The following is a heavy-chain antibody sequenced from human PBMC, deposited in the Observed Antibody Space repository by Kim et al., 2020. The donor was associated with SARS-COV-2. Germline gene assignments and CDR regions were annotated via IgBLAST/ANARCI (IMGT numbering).Heavy chain of an antibody. V-gene: IGHV1-3*01. Sequence: AAKVSCKAYGYTFTNYAIHWMRQAPGQRLEWMVWINSVSGNTKYSQMLQGRVTITRDTSATTAYMELSNQSPEDTAGYYFARAPGSWSTRTCYGEAID. D-gene: IGHD2-2*01. CDR1: GYTFTNYA. CDR3: ARAPGSWSTRTCYGEAID. J-gene: IGHJ4*01. CDR2: INSVSGNT.